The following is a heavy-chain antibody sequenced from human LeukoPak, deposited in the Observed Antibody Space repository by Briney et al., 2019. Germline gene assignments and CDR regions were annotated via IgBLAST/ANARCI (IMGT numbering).Heavy chain of an antibody. V-gene: IGHV4-39*01. J-gene: IGHJ4*02. CDR3: ARSAAAGNLDY. CDR2: IYYSGST. D-gene: IGHD6-13*01. CDR1: GGSISSSSYY. Sequence: SETLSLTCTVSGGSISSSSYYWGWIRQPPGKGLEWIGSIYYSGSTYYNPSLKSRVAISVDTSRNQFSLKLSSVTAADTAVYYCARSAAAGNLDYWGQGTLVTVSS.